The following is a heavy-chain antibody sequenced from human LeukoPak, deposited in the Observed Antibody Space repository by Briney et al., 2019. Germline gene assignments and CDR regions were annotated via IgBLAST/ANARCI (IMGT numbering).Heavy chain of an antibody. CDR3: ARDILVGNYPDYFDF. V-gene: IGHV4-39*07. D-gene: IGHD3-3*01. CDR1: GGSISSPNYY. Sequence: PSETLSLTCAVAGGSISSPNYYWGWIRQPLGKGLEWIGSLYYSGSTYYNASLNSRVTISVDMSKNQFSLNLASVTAADTAVYYCARDILVGNYPDYFDFWGQGILVTVSS. CDR2: LYYSGST. J-gene: IGHJ4*02.